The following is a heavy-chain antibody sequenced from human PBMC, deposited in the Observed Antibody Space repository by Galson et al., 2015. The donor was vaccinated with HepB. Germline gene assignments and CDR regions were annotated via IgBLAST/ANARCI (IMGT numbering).Heavy chain of an antibody. CDR1: GYTFTSYG. Sequence: SVKVSCKASGYTFTSYGISWVRQAPGQGLEWMGWISAYNGNTNYAQKLQGRVTMTTDTSTSTAYMELRSLRSDDTAVYYCARALGDYVWGSYRPHAFDIWGQGTMVTVSS. CDR2: ISAYNGNT. D-gene: IGHD3-16*02. V-gene: IGHV1-18*04. CDR3: ARALGDYVWGSYRPHAFDI. J-gene: IGHJ3*02.